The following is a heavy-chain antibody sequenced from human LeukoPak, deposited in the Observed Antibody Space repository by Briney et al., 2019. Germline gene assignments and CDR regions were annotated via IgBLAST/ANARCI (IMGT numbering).Heavy chain of an antibody. D-gene: IGHD3-22*01. V-gene: IGHV4-59*01. CDR2: IYYSGST. CDR3: AAQRYYYDSSGYYPFDY. Sequence: SETLSLTCTVSGGSISSYYWSWIRQPPGKGLEWIGYIYYSGSTNYNPSLKSRVTISVDTSKHQFSLKLSSVTAADTAVYYCAAQRYYYDSSGYYPFDYWGQGTLVTVSS. CDR1: GGSISSYY. J-gene: IGHJ4*02.